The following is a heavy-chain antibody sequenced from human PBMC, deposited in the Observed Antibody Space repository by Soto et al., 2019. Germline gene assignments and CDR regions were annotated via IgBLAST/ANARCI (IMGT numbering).Heavy chain of an antibody. J-gene: IGHJ5*02. CDR1: GGSISSSSYY. Sequence: SETLSLTCTVSGGSISSSSYYWGWIRQPPGKGLEWIGSIYYSGSTYYNPSLKSRVTISVDTSKNQFSLKLSSVTAADTAVYYCARHVIVAVTAAHNWFDPWGRGTLVTVSS. D-gene: IGHD2-2*01. CDR3: ARHVIVAVTAAHNWFDP. V-gene: IGHV4-39*01. CDR2: IYYSGST.